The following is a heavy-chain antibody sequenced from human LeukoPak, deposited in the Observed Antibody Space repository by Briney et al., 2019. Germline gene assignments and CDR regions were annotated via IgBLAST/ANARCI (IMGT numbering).Heavy chain of an antibody. J-gene: IGHJ4*02. V-gene: IGHV4-34*01. D-gene: IGHD3-10*01. CDR3: ARGVYGSGLDY. Sequence: SETLSLTCAVYGGSFSGYYWSWIRQPPGKWLEWIGEINHSGSTTNNPSLKSRVTISVDTSKNQFSLKLSSVTAADTAVYYCARGVYGSGLDYWGQGTLVNVSS. CDR2: INHSGST. CDR1: GGSFSGYY.